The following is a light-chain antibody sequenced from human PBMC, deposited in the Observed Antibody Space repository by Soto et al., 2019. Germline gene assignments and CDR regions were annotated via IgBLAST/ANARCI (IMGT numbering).Light chain of an antibody. J-gene: IGLJ1*01. V-gene: IGLV2-8*01. Sequence: QSALTQPPSASGSPGQSVTISCTGSSSDVGGYNYVSWYQQHPSKAPKLMIYEVSKRPSGVPDRFSGSKSGNTASLTVSGLQAEDEADYYCQSYDISLHNYVFGTGTKLTVL. CDR1: SSDVGGYNY. CDR3: QSYDISLHNYV. CDR2: EVS.